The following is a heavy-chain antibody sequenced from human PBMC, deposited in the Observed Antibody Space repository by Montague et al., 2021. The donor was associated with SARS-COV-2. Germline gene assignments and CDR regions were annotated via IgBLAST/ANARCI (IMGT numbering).Heavy chain of an antibody. J-gene: IGHJ4*02. CDR3: ARRRLREDYFDS. CDR2: VYYSGYT. CDR1: GDSVSSSDHY. D-gene: IGHD4-17*01. V-gene: IGHV4-39*01. Sequence: SETLSLTCTVSGDSVSSSDHYWGWIRQPPGKGLEWLGIVYYSGYTYYNPSVKGRVTISIDASKNQFSLKLNSLTATDTAIYHCARRRLREDYFDSWGQGTLVTVSS.